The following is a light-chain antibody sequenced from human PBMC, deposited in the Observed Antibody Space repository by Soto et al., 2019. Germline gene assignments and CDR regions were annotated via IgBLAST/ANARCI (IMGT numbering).Light chain of an antibody. V-gene: IGLV2-11*01. Sequence: QSALTQPRSVYWSPGRSVTISCTGTSSDVGGYNYVSWYQQHPGKAPKLMIYDVSKRPSGVPDRFSGSKSGNTGSLIISGLQAEDEADYYCCSHAGSYTLVFGPGTKVTV. CDR1: SSDVGGYNY. J-gene: IGLJ1*01. CDR3: CSHAGSYTLV. CDR2: DVS.